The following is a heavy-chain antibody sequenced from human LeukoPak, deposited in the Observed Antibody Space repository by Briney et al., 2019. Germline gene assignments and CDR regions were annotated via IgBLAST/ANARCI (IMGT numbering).Heavy chain of an antibody. Sequence: GGSLRLSCEAAGFTASSYTMNWVRQAPGKGLEWVSLISRTTGSIYYADSVRGRFTISRDSAKNSVYLQMNSLRAEDTAIYYCAKANCGSECFYIMDVWGQGTMVTVSS. V-gene: IGHV3-48*04. CDR2: ISRTTGSI. CDR3: AKANCGSECFYIMDV. J-gene: IGHJ6*02. D-gene: IGHD3-16*01. CDR1: GFTASSYT.